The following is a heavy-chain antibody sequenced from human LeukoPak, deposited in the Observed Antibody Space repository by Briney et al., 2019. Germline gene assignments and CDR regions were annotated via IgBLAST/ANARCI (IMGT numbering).Heavy chain of an antibody. J-gene: IGHJ4*02. V-gene: IGHV3-23*01. CDR1: GFTFSSYA. D-gene: IGHD6-19*01. CDR2: ISGSGGST. CDR3: ARILSSAWGELGY. Sequence: GGSLRLSCAASGFTFSSYAMSWVRPAPGKGLEWVSAISGSGGSTYYADSVKGRFTISRDNSKNTLYMQMNSLRAEDTAVYYCARILSSAWGELGYWGQGTLVTVSS.